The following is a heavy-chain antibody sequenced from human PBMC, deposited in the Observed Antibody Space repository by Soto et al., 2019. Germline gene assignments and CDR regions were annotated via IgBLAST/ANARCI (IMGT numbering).Heavy chain of an antibody. CDR2: IYWDDDK. D-gene: IGHD3-10*01. Sequence: SGPTLVKPTQTLTLTCTFSGFSLSTSGVGVGWIRQPPGKALEWLALIYWDDDKRYSPSLKSRLTITKDTSKNQVVLTMTNMDPVDTATYYCAHNRWFGSTFYFDYWGQGTLVTVSS. J-gene: IGHJ4*02. CDR1: GFSLSTSGVG. CDR3: AHNRWFGSTFYFDY. V-gene: IGHV2-5*02.